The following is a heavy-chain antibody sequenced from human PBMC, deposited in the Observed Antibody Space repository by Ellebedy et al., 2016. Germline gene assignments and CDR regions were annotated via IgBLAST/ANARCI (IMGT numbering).Heavy chain of an antibody. CDR3: AKDHYYDSSGYTYAFDI. CDR1: GFTFSSYS. V-gene: IGHV3-48*01. CDR2: ISSSSSTI. Sequence: GGSLRLSCVASGFTFSSYSMNWVRQAPGKGLEWVSYISSSSSTIYYADSVKGRFTISRDNAKNSLYLQMNSLRAEDTALYYCAKDHYYDSSGYTYAFDIWGQGTMVTVSS. J-gene: IGHJ3*02. D-gene: IGHD3-22*01.